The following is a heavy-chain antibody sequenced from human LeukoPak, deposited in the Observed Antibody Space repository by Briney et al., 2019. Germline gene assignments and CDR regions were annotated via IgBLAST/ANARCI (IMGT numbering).Heavy chain of an antibody. CDR2: MNPNSGNT. V-gene: IGHV1-8*03. Sequence: ASVTVSCKASGYTFTSYDINWVRQAPGQGLEWMGWMNPNSGNTGYAQKFQGRVTITRNTSISTAYMELSSLRSEDTAVYYCARARAAAGPDYWGQGTLVTVSS. CDR1: GYTFTSYD. J-gene: IGHJ4*02. CDR3: ARARAAAGPDY. D-gene: IGHD6-13*01.